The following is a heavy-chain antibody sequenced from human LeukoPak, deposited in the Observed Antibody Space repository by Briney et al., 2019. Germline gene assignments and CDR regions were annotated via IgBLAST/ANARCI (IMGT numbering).Heavy chain of an antibody. V-gene: IGHV3-48*03. J-gene: IGHJ4*02. CDR2: ITSSGSTI. D-gene: IGHD5-12*01. CDR3: ATRGYVDYYFEY. CDR1: GFTFSRFD. Sequence: ETGGSLRLSCAASGFTFSRFDMNWVRQAPGKGLEWVSYITSSGSTIYYADSVKGRFTISRDNAKNSLYLQMNSLRAEDTAVYYCATRGYVDYYFEYWGQGTLVTVSS.